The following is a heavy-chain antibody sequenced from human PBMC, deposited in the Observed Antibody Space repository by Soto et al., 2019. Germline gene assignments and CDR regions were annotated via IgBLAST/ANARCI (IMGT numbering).Heavy chain of an antibody. CDR1: GFTFSDSW. CDR2: IKPDESEK. Sequence: GGSLRLSCTASGFTFSDSWMTWVRQAPGKGLEWVARIKPDESEKKYADSVKGRFSISRDNAKNSMYLQMDSLRGEDTAVYYCARGGSNYASWGQGTLVTVSA. CDR3: ARGGSNYAS. V-gene: IGHV3-7*01. D-gene: IGHD4-4*01. J-gene: IGHJ5*02.